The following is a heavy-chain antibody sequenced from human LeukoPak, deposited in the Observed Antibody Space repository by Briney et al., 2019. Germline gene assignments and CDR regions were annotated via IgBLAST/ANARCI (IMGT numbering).Heavy chain of an antibody. Sequence: PSETLSLTCTVSGGSISSYYWSWIRQPPGKGLEWIGYIYYSGSTNYNPSLKSRVTISGDTSKNQFSLKLSSVTAADTAVYYCARAETSMINYYYYYYMDVWGKGTTVTVSS. V-gene: IGHV4-59*01. CDR3: ARAETSMINYYYYYYMDV. CDR1: GGSISSYY. CDR2: IYYSGST. D-gene: IGHD3-22*01. J-gene: IGHJ6*03.